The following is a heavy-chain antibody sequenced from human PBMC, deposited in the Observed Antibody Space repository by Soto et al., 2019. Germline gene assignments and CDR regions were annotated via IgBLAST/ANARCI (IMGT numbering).Heavy chain of an antibody. Sequence: QVQLVQSGGEVKKPGASVKVSCKASGYTFSAYGIIWVRQAPGQGLEWMGWISPDNGNTNYAQKFQGRVTMTTDTFTSTAYMEVRSLRSDDTAMYYCARIRTWRAYGTSSPSDYWGQGTLVTVSS. V-gene: IGHV1-18*01. J-gene: IGHJ4*02. D-gene: IGHD6-6*01. CDR3: ARIRTWRAYGTSSPSDY. CDR2: ISPDNGNT. CDR1: GYTFSAYG.